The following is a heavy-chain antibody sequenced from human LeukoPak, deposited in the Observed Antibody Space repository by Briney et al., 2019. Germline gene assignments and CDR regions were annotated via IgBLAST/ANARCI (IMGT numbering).Heavy chain of an antibody. CDR3: ARAAFIAAAITNWFDP. CDR2: INPNSGGT. D-gene: IGHD6-13*01. V-gene: IGHV1-2*02. J-gene: IGHJ5*02. CDR1: GYTFTGYY. Sequence: ASVKVSCKASGYTFTGYYMHWVRQAPGQGLEWVGWINPNSGGTNYAQKFQGRVTMTRDTSISTAYMELSRLRSDDTAVYYCARAAFIAAAITNWFDPWGQGTLVTVSS.